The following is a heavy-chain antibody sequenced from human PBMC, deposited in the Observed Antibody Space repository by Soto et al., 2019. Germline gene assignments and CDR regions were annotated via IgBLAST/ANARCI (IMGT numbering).Heavy chain of an antibody. J-gene: IGHJ6*02. Sequence: GESLNISCKGSGYSFTSYWIGWVRQMPGKGLEWMGIIYPGDSDTRYSPSFQGQVTISADKSISTAYLQWSSLKASDTAMYYCASASSIAARPDSYYYYYGMDVWGQGTTVTVSS. D-gene: IGHD6-6*01. CDR1: GYSFTSYW. V-gene: IGHV5-51*01. CDR2: IYPGDSDT. CDR3: ASASSIAARPDSYYYYYGMDV.